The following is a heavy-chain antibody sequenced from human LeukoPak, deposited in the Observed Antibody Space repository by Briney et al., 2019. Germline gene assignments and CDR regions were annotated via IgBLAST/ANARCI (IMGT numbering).Heavy chain of an antibody. V-gene: IGHV3-66*01. CDR3: ARDRPDPSSSYYFDY. CDR2: ISCTGST. CDR1: GFTVSSNY. D-gene: IGHD6-6*01. J-gene: IGHJ4*02. Sequence: GGSLRLSCAASGFTVSSNYMSWVRQAPGKGLEWVSVISCTGSTYYADSVKGRFTISRDNSRNTLYLQMNSLRAEDTAVYYCARDRPDPSSSYYFDYWGQGNLVTVSS.